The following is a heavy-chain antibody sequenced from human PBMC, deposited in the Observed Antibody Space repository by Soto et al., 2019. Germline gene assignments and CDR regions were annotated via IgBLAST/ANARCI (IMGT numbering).Heavy chain of an antibody. CDR3: TWASGSLQTD. Sequence: EVQLVESGGGLVQPGGSLRLSCADSGFSSSPFWMTWVRQAPGKGLEWVALIKQDGSEELYVDSVKGRFTISRDNAKNSVSLQMDTLLVEDTAVYYCTWASGSLQTDWGQGTLVTVSS. V-gene: IGHV3-7*04. CDR1: GFSSSPFW. D-gene: IGHD6-19*01. J-gene: IGHJ4*02. CDR2: IKQDGSEE.